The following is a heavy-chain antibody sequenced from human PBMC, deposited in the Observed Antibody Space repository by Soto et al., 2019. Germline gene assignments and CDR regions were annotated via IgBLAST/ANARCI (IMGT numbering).Heavy chain of an antibody. D-gene: IGHD6-13*01. V-gene: IGHV4-59*01. CDR2: IYYTGST. J-gene: IGHJ4*02. CDR3: AKYRRTEAEGFTLDY. Sequence: AXETLALTCTVSGDSINNYYWSGIRQPPGKRLEWIGYIYYTGSTTYNPSLESRVTMSVDTSKNQFSLKLSSVNAADTAVYYCAKYRRTEAEGFTLDYWGRGTLVTVSS. CDR1: GDSINNYY.